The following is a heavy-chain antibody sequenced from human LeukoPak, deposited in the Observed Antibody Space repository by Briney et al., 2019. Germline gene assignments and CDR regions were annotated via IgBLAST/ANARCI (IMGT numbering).Heavy chain of an antibody. CDR1: GFTFSSYG. V-gene: IGHV4-31*02. J-gene: IGHJ4*02. CDR3: ARTITIFGALGYFDY. D-gene: IGHD3-3*01. CDR2: IYYSGNT. Sequence: LRLSCLVSGFTFSSYGMSWVRQHPGKGLEWIAYIYYSGNTYYNPSLKRRVTISVDTSKNQFSLKLSSVTAADTAVYYCARTITIFGALGYFDYWGQGTLVTVSS.